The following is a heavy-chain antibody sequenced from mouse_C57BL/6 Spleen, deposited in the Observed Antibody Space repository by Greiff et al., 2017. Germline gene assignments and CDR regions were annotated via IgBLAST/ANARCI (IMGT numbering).Heavy chain of an antibody. J-gene: IGHJ1*03. V-gene: IGHV1-7*01. Sequence: QVQLQQSGAELAKPGASVKLSCKASGYTFTSYWMHWVKQRPGQGLEWIGYINPSSGYTKYNQKFKDKATLTADKSSSTTYVQLSSLTYEDSAVYYCASRNGGYWYFDVWGTGTTVTVSS. CDR2: INPSSGYT. CDR1: GYTFTSYW. CDR3: ASRNGGYWYFDV. D-gene: IGHD1-1*02.